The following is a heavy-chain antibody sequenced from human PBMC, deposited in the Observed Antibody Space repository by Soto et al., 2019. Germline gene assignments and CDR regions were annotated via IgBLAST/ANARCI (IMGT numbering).Heavy chain of an antibody. V-gene: IGHV3-30*18. Sequence: QVQLVESGGGVVQPGRSLRLSCAASGFTFSSYGMHWVRQAPGKGLEWVAVISYDGSNKYYADSVKGRFTISRDNSKNTXYLQMNSLRAEDTAVYHCAKDSTVVVTAIGSWYFDLWGRGTLVTVSS. CDR2: ISYDGSNK. CDR3: AKDSTVVVTAIGSWYFDL. D-gene: IGHD2-21*02. CDR1: GFTFSSYG. J-gene: IGHJ2*01.